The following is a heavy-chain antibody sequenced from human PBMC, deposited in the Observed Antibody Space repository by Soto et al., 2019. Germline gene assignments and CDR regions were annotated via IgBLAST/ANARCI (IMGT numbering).Heavy chain of an antibody. CDR1: GFTFSSYA. V-gene: IGHV3-23*01. Sequence: EVQLLESGGGLVQPGGSLRLSCAASGFTFSSYAMRWVRQAPGKGLEWVSAISGSGDSTYYADSVKGWFTISRDNSKNTLYLQMNSLRGEDTAVYHCARRGSGSYYDYWGQGTLVTVSS. J-gene: IGHJ4*02. CDR2: ISGSGDST. CDR3: ARRGSGSYYDY. D-gene: IGHD1-26*01.